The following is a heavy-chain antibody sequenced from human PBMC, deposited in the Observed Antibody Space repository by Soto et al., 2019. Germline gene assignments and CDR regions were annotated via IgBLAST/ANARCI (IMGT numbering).Heavy chain of an antibody. J-gene: IGHJ4*02. Sequence: GGSLRLSCSASGFIFSESTIYWVRQVPGKGLEAISAVSTSGRSTYYADSVKDRFAISRDNSKNTLFLQMGSLRPEDTAIYYCVKQAHGLDGVAFDYWGQGTQVTVSS. CDR3: VKQAHGLDGVAFDY. CDR2: VSTSGRST. CDR1: GFIFSEST. D-gene: IGHD2-15*01. V-gene: IGHV3-64D*06.